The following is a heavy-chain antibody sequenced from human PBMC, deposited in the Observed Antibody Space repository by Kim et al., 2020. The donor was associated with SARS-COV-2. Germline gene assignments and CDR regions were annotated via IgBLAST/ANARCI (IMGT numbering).Heavy chain of an antibody. V-gene: IGHV3-7*03. CDR3: AIGGYGSSWYWRH. D-gene: IGHD6-13*01. J-gene: IGHJ4*02. Sequence: YFVDCVKGRFTNSRDNTKSSLYLQMNSLRAGDTPVYYCAIGGYGSSWYWRHWGQGTLVTVSS.